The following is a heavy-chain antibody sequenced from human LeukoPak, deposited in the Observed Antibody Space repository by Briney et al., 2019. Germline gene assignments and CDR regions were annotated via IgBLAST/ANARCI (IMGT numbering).Heavy chain of an antibody. CDR3: AREAGYDTGGYPRDY. Sequence: GGSLRLSCAACGFTFSNYWMHWVRQAPGKGLVWVSHINSDGSSTSYADSVKGRFTISRDNSKNTLYLQMNSLRAEDTAIYYCAREAGYDTGGYPRDYWGQGTLVTVSS. J-gene: IGHJ4*02. CDR2: INSDGSST. V-gene: IGHV3-74*01. CDR1: GFTFSNYW. D-gene: IGHD2-8*02.